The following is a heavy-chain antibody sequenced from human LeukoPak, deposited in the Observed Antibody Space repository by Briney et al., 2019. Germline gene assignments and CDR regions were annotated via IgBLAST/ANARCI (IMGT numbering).Heavy chain of an antibody. Sequence: GGSLRLSCAASGFTFSSYSMNWVRQAPGKGLEWVSYISSSSSTIYYADSVKGRFTISRDNSKNTLYLQMNSLRAEDTAVYYCARSNPHALDYWGQGTLVTVSS. J-gene: IGHJ4*02. V-gene: IGHV3-48*01. CDR2: ISSSSSTI. CDR1: GFTFSSYS. CDR3: ARSNPHALDY.